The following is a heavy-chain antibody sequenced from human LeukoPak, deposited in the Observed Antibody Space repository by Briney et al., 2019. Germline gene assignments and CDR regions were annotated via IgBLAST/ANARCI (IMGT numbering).Heavy chain of an antibody. CDR2: VYYGGIT. CDR3: ARDVDPHF. J-gene: IGHJ1*01. D-gene: IGHD5-12*01. Sequence: SETLTLTCTVSGGSIDNYYWTWIRQPPGKGLEWIGYVYYGGITKCNPSLMSRVTISVDTSKNQFSLKVRSVTAADTAVYYCARDVDPHFWGQGTLVTVSS. V-gene: IGHV4-59*01. CDR1: GGSIDNYY.